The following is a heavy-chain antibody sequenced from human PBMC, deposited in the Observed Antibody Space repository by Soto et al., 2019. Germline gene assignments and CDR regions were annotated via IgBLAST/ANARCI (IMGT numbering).Heavy chain of an antibody. J-gene: IGHJ4*02. CDR3: ARLREGSPADF. CDR1: GGSISNINYH. V-gene: IGHV4-39*01. Sequence: SETLSLTCSVSGGSISNINYHWGWIRQPPGKGLEWIGSIYYSGNTYYNPSLRSRITISVDTSTNQFSLDLSSVTAADTALYFCARLREGSPADFWGQGTLVTVSS. D-gene: IGHD1-26*01. CDR2: IYYSGNT.